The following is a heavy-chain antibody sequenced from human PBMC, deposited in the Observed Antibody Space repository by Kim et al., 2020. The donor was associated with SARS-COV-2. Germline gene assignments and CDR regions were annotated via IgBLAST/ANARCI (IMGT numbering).Heavy chain of an antibody. Sequence: PSLESRVTISVDTSKIPLSLKVSSVTAADTAVYYCARRVYDFGDFYFDYWGQGTLVTVSS. CDR3: ARRVYDFGDFYFDY. D-gene: IGHD4-17*01. V-gene: IGHV4-39*01. J-gene: IGHJ4*02.